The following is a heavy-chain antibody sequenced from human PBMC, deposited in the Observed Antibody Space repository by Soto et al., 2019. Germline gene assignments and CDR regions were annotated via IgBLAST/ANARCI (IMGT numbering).Heavy chain of an antibody. Sequence: EVQLMESGGGLVRRGGSLRLSCVASGFTLSSHGLNWIRQSPGKGLEWLSYISGSGTSTYYADSVKGRFTISRDNAKNSLYLQMDSLRDEDTAVYYCASPAVPDKHEFDYWGQGTLVTVSS. CDR2: ISGSGTST. D-gene: IGHD6-19*01. CDR1: GFTLSSHG. J-gene: IGHJ4*02. V-gene: IGHV3-48*02. CDR3: ASPAVPDKHEFDY.